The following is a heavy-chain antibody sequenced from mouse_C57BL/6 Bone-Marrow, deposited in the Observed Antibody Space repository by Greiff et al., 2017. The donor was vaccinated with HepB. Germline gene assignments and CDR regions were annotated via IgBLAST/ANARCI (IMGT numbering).Heavy chain of an antibody. CDR3: TTHDYGIRLYYFDY. J-gene: IGHJ2*01. V-gene: IGHV14-4*01. CDR1: GYNIKDDY. D-gene: IGHD1-1*01. CDR2: IDPENGDT. Sequence: VQLQQSGAELVRPGASVKVSCTASGYNIKDDYMHWVKQRPEQGLEWIGGIDPENGDTEYTSKFQGKATITADKSSNTAYLQLSSLTSEDTAVYYCTTHDYGIRLYYFDYWGQGTTLTVSS.